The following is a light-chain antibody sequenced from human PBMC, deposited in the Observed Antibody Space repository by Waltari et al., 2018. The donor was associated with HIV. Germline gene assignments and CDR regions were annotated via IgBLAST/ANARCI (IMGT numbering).Light chain of an antibody. V-gene: IGKV1-39*01. CDR3: QQSFSSPPT. J-gene: IGKJ1*01. CDR2: AAS. Sequence: DTQTTQSPSSLSASVGDRVTITCRTSQSIDVYLNWYQQKPGKAPNLLIYAASSLQSGVPSRFSGSGSGTDFTLTINSLQLEDFATYFCQQSFSSPPTFGQGTKVAIK. CDR1: QSIDVY.